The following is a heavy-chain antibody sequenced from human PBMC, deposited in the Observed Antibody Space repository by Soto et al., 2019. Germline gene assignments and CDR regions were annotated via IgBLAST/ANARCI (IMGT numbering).Heavy chain of an antibody. CDR1: GYTLTELS. Sequence: GASVKVSCKVSGYTLTELSMHWVRQAPGKGLEWMGGFDPEDGETIYAQKFQGRVTMTEDTSTDTAYMELSSLRSEDTAVYYCATAAGTVTTFDYWGQGTLVTVSS. V-gene: IGHV1-24*01. D-gene: IGHD4-17*01. CDR2: FDPEDGET. CDR3: ATAAGTVTTFDY. J-gene: IGHJ4*02.